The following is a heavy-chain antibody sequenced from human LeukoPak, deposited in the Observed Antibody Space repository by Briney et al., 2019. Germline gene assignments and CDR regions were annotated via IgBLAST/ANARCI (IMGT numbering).Heavy chain of an antibody. CDR1: GGTFSSYA. CDR3: ARGTEVVVAAFYYYYMDV. D-gene: IGHD2-15*01. V-gene: IGHV1-69*06. Sequence: PVKVSCKASGGTFSSYAISWVRQAPGQGLEWMGGIIPIFGTANYAQKFQGRVTITADKSTSTAYMELSSLRSEDTAVYYCARGTEVVVAAFYYYYMDVRGKGTTVTVSS. J-gene: IGHJ6*03. CDR2: IIPIFGTA.